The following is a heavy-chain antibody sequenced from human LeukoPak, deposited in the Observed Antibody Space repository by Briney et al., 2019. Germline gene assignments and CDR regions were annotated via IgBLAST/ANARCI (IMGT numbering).Heavy chain of an antibody. CDR1: GFTFSSYS. V-gene: IGHV3-21*01. CDR3: ARGGLGTWTFDD. CDR2: ISSSSSYI. D-gene: IGHD3/OR15-3a*01. J-gene: IGHJ4*02. Sequence: GGSLRLSCAASGFTFSSYSMNWVRQAPGKGLEWVSSISSSSSYIYYADSVKGRFTISRDNAKNSLYLQMNSLRAEDTAVYYCARGGLGTWTFDDWGQGTLVTVSS.